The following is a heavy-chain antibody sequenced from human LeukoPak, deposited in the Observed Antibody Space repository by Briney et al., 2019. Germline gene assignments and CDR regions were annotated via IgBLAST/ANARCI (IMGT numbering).Heavy chain of an antibody. J-gene: IGHJ4*02. CDR2: IKPDGSEK. V-gene: IGHV3-7*03. CDR3: ARGGRSGDC. Sequence: GGSLRLSCAASGFTFSRFAMHWVRQAPGKGLEWVASIKPDGSEKSYVDSVKGRFTVSRDNAENSLYLQMDSLRAEDTAVYYCARGGRSGDCWGQGTLVTVSS. D-gene: IGHD3-10*01. CDR1: GFTFSRFA.